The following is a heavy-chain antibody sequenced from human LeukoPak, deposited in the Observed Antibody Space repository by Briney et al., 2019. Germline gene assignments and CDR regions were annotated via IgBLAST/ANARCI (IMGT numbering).Heavy chain of an antibody. Sequence: ASVKVSCKASGYTFTGYYMHWVRQAPGQGLEWMGRINPNSGGTNYAQKFQGSVTMTRDTSISTAYMELSRLRSDDTAVYYCARVPPDGYNYYFDYWGQGTLVTVSS. D-gene: IGHD5-24*01. CDR3: ARVPPDGYNYYFDY. CDR1: GYTFTGYY. V-gene: IGHV1-2*06. CDR2: INPNSGGT. J-gene: IGHJ4*02.